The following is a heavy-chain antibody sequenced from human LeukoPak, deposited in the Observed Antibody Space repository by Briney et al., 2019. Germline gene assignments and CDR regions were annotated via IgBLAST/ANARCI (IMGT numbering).Heavy chain of an antibody. Sequence: GGSLRPSCAAPGLTFSSSWMYWVRQAPGKGLVWVSDINSDGSNTRYADSVRGRFTISRDNAKEMVHLQMNSLRAEDTAVYYCARAVSGWQAIDYWGQGTLVTVSS. CDR2: INSDGSNT. CDR1: GLTFSSSW. CDR3: ARAVSGWQAIDY. D-gene: IGHD6-19*01. V-gene: IGHV3-74*01. J-gene: IGHJ4*02.